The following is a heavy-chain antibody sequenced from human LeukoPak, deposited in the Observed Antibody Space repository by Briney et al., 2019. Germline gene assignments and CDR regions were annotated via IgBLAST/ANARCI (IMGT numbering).Heavy chain of an antibody. CDR3: VSFYESY. D-gene: IGHD2/OR15-2a*01. J-gene: IGHJ4*02. CDR1: GNYW. CDR2: IDSGGSWT. Sequence: GGSLRLSCAASGNYWMHWVRQAPGKGLVWVSHIDSGGSWTSYADSVKGRFTISKDNAKNTVYLQMNNLRAEDTAVYYCVSFYESYWGRGTLVTVSS. V-gene: IGHV3-74*01.